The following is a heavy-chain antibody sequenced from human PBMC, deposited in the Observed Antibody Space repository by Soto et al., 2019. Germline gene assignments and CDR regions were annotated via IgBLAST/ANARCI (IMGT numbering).Heavy chain of an antibody. D-gene: IGHD5-12*01. Sequence: QLGGSLRLSCAASGFTFSSYWMSWVRQAPGKGLEWVANIKQDGSEKYYVDSVKGRFTISRDNAKNSLYLQMNSLRAEDTAVYYCARTSSKGWLRRFTFDYWGQGTLVTVSS. CDR3: ARTSSKGWLRRFTFDY. J-gene: IGHJ4*02. V-gene: IGHV3-7*01. CDR1: GFTFSSYW. CDR2: IKQDGSEK.